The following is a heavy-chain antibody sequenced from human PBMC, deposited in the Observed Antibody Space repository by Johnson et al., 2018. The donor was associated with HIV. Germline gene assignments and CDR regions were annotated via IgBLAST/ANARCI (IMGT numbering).Heavy chain of an antibody. CDR3: AKDSYSDSQFLDAFDI. J-gene: IGHJ3*02. Sequence: QVQLVESGGGLIQPGGSLRLSCAASGFTVSSYGMHWVRQAPGKGLEWVAFIRYDGSNKYYADSVKGRFTISRDNSKNTLYLQMNSLRAEDTAVYCAKDSYSDSQFLDAFDIWGQGTVVTVSS. D-gene: IGHD1-26*01. CDR2: IRYDGSNK. CDR1: GFTVSSYG. V-gene: IGHV3-30*02.